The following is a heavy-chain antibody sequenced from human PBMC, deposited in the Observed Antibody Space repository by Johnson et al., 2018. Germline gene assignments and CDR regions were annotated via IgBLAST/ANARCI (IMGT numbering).Heavy chain of an antibody. V-gene: IGHV4-59*01. Sequence: QVQLQESGPGLVKPSETLSLTCNVAGGSISSYYWSWIRQSPGKGLEFSGYVYYTGTTDYNPSLRSRVSISVDTTKNQFSLKVKSVTAADTAVYYCGRGLAGAGLWFDPGGQGTLVTVSS. CDR3: GRGLAGAGLWFDP. CDR2: VYYTGTT. CDR1: GGSISSYY. D-gene: IGHD6-19*01. J-gene: IGHJ5*02.